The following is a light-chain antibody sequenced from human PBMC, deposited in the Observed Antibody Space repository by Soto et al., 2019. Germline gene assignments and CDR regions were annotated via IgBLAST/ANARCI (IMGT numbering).Light chain of an antibody. J-gene: IGLJ1*01. CDR3: CSYTTSNTFV. CDR2: HVT. Sequence: QSVLTQPASVSGSLGQSITISCSGTSSDVGAYNYVSWYQQYPGKAPKLMIYHVTDRPSGVSNRFSGSKSGNMASLTISGLQAEDEADYYCCSYTTSNTFVFGTGTKLTVL. V-gene: IGLV2-14*01. CDR1: SSDVGAYNY.